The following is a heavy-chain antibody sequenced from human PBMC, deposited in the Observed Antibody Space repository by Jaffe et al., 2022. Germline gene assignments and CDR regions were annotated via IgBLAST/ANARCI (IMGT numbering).Heavy chain of an antibody. D-gene: IGHD3-22*01. CDR2: IIPIFGTA. CDR3: ARGRDSTDYYYYYYMDV. V-gene: IGHV1-69*05. Sequence: QVQLVQSGAEVKKPGSSVKVSCKASGGTFSSYAISWVRQAPGQGLEWMGGIIPIFGTANYAQKFQGRVTITTDESTSTAYMELSSLRSEDTAVYYCARGRDSTDYYYYYYMDVWGKGTTVTVSS. CDR1: GGTFSSYA. J-gene: IGHJ6*03.